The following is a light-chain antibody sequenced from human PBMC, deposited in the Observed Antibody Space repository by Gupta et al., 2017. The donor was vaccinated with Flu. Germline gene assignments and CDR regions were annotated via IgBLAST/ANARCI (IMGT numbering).Light chain of an antibody. CDR3: CSYAVYYSSV. V-gene: IGLV2-11*01. CDR1: SNDVGTYNY. J-gene: IGLJ2*01. Sequence: QSALTQPRSVSGSPGQSVTISCTGTSNDVGTYNYLSWYQQHPGKAPKLIIYDVTKRPSGVPDRFSASKFGITASLTISGLHSDDEADYYCCSYAVYYSSVFGGGTKLTVL. CDR2: DVT.